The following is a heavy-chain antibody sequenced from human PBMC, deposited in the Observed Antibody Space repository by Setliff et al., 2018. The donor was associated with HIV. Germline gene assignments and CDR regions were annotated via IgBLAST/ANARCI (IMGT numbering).Heavy chain of an antibody. J-gene: IGHJ4*02. V-gene: IGHV4-34*01. CDR3: AAASSWDPLLDY. D-gene: IGHD6-13*01. CDR2: INHSGST. Sequence: KTSETLSLTCAVYGGSFSAFSWSWIRQPPGKGLEWIGEINHSGSTNYNPSLKSRVTISVDTSMDQFSLKLNSVTAADTAVYYCAAASSWDPLLDYWGQGTLVTVSS. CDR1: GGSFSAFS.